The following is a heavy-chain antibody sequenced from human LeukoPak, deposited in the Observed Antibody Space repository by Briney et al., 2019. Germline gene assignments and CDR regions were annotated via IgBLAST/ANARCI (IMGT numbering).Heavy chain of an antibody. Sequence: GGSLRLSCAASGLTFSSYGMNWVRQAPGKGLEWVSAFSGSGDSTYHADSVRGRFTVSRDNSKNTLYPQMKSLRAEDTAVYYCAKVTGSGSYLADAFDIWGHGTVVTVSS. CDR1: GLTFSSYG. CDR2: FSGSGDST. CDR3: AKVTGSGSYLADAFDI. D-gene: IGHD3-10*01. J-gene: IGHJ3*02. V-gene: IGHV3-23*01.